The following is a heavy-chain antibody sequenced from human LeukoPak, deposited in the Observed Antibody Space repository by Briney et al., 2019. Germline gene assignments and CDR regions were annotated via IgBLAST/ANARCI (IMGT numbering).Heavy chain of an antibody. CDR2: IYYSGST. CDR1: GGSISSGDYY. Sequence: MPSQTLSLTCTVSGGSISSGDYYWSWIRQPPGKGLEWIGYIYYSGSTYYNPSLKSRVTISVDTSKNQFSLKLSSVTAADTAVYYCARQSRYRELGGYYWGQGTLVTVSS. V-gene: IGHV4-30-4*08. D-gene: IGHD1-26*01. CDR3: ARQSRYRELGGYY. J-gene: IGHJ4*02.